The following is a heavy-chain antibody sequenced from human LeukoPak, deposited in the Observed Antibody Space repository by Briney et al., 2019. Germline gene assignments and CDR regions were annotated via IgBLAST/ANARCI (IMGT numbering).Heavy chain of an antibody. CDR3: AREVEDYFQH. J-gene: IGHJ1*01. D-gene: IGHD2-15*01. Sequence: GGSLRLSCAASGFTVSSTYVNWVRQAPGKGLEWVSVFYSGGNTYYANSVKGRFTISRDISKNTVYLQMNSLRAEDTAVYYCAREVEDYFQHWGQGTLVTVSS. CDR1: GFTVSSTY. V-gene: IGHV3-53*01. CDR2: FYSGGNT.